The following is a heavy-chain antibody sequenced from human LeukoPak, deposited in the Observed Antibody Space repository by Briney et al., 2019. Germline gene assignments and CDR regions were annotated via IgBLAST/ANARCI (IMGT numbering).Heavy chain of an antibody. CDR1: GFTFSSYS. Sequence: GGSLRLSCAASGFTFSSYSMNWVRQAPGKGLEWVSYISSSSSTIYYADSVKGRFTISRDNAKNSLYLQMNSLRAEDTAVYYCARDQGSYHPYYFDYWGQGTLVTVSS. CDR3: ARDQGSYHPYYFDY. D-gene: IGHD3-10*01. CDR2: ISSSSSTI. J-gene: IGHJ4*02. V-gene: IGHV3-48*04.